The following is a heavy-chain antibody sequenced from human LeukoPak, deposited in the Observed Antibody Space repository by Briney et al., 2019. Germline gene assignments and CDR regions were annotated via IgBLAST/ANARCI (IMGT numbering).Heavy chain of an antibody. Sequence: GASVKVSCKASGYTFTSYDINWVRQATGQGLEWMGWMNPNSGNTGYAQKFQGRVTITRNTSISTAYMELSSLRSEDTAVYYCARGDITYCDFWSGYLGLWGQGTLVTVSS. CDR3: ARGDITYCDFWSGYLGL. J-gene: IGHJ4*02. V-gene: IGHV1-8*03. CDR1: GYTFTSYD. D-gene: IGHD3-3*01. CDR2: MNPNSGNT.